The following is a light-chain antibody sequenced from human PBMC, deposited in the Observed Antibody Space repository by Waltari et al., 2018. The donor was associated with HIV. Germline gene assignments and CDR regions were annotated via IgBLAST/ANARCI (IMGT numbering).Light chain of an antibody. CDR2: WAS. CDR1: QRELYGTNGKTC. Sequence: DIVLTQSPDSLALPLGERATIKCKSSQRELYGTNGKTCLAWYQQKPGQPPNLLISWASTREYGFPDRFTGSGSGTDFTLTIARLQAEDVAVYYCHQYYSEPFSFGGGTKLEIK. CDR3: HQYYSEPFS. V-gene: IGKV4-1*01. J-gene: IGKJ4*01.